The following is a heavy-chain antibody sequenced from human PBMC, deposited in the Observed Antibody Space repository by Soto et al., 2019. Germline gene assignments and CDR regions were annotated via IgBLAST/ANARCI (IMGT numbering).Heavy chain of an antibody. Sequence: EVQLVESGGGLVKPGGSLRLSCAASGFTFSSYSMNWVRQAPGKGLAWVSSISSSSSYIYYADSVKGRFTISRDNAKNSLYLQMNSLRAEDTSVYYCASPPRDSSGYWYYFDYWGQGTLVTVSS. V-gene: IGHV3-21*01. D-gene: IGHD3-22*01. CDR2: ISSSSSYI. CDR3: ASPPRDSSGYWYYFDY. CDR1: GFTFSSYS. J-gene: IGHJ4*02.